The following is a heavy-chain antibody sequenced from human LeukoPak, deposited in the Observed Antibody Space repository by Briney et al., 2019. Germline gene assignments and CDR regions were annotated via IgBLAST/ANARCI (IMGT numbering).Heavy chain of an antibody. D-gene: IGHD2-21*01. CDR3: ITPLPYSAQ. Sequence: GGSLRLSCEASGFTFSSYAMSWVRQAPGKGREWVGRIKPKTDGETTEYAAPVKDRFSISRDGSKSMMYLQMNSLKTEDTAVYYCITPLPYSAQGGQGTLVTVSS. CDR2: IKPKTDGETT. J-gene: IGHJ4*02. V-gene: IGHV3-15*01. CDR1: GFTFSSYA.